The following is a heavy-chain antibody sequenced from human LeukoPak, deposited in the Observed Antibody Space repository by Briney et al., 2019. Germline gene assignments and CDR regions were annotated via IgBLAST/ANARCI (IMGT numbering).Heavy chain of an antibody. Sequence: GGSLRLSCAASGFTFSSYSMNWVRQAPGKGLEWVSSISSSSSYIYYADSVKGRFTISRDNAKNSLYLQMNSLRAEDTAVYYCARYGYGSGWYAFDYWGQGTLVTVSS. CDR1: GFTFSSYS. D-gene: IGHD6-19*01. CDR3: ARYGYGSGWYAFDY. CDR2: ISSSSSYI. J-gene: IGHJ4*02. V-gene: IGHV3-21*01.